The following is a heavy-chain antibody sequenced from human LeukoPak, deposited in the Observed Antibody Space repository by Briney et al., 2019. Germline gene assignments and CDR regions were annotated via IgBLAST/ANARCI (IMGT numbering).Heavy chain of an antibody. V-gene: IGHV3-53*05. D-gene: IGHD4-17*01. CDR2: IYSGGST. Sequence: GGSLRLSCAASRFTSSTYAMHWVRQAPGKGLEWVSVIYSGGSTYYADSVKGRFTISRDNSKNTLYLQMNSLRAEDTAVYYCARDYGGYWGQGTLVTVSS. CDR3: ARDYGGY. CDR1: RFTSSTYA. J-gene: IGHJ4*02.